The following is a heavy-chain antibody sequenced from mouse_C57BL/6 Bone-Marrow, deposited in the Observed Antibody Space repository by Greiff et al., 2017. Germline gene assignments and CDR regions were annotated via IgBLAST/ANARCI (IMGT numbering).Heavy chain of an antibody. V-gene: IGHV7-3*01. Sequence: EVKVVESGGGLVQPGGSLSLSCAASGFTFTDYYMSWVRQPPGKALEWLGFIRNKANGYTTEYSASVKGRFTISRDNSQSILYLQMNALRAEDSATYYCARYIRWYFDVWGTGTTVTVSS. CDR1: GFTFTDYY. CDR3: ARYIRWYFDV. J-gene: IGHJ1*03. CDR2: IRNKANGYTT.